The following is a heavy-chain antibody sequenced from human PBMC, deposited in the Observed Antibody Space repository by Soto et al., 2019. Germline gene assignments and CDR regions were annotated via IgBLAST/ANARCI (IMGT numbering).Heavy chain of an antibody. CDR3: ARTASYYYNYMDV. J-gene: IGHJ6*03. CDR1: GGSIRSYY. V-gene: IGHV4-59*08. CDR2: IYYSGST. Sequence: QVQLQESGPGPVKPSETLSLTCTVSGGSIRSYYWSWIRQPPGKGLEWVGYIYYSGSTYYEPSLKSRVPISVDPSKNQFSLKVTSVTAADTAVYYCARTASYYYNYMDVWGKGTTVTVSS.